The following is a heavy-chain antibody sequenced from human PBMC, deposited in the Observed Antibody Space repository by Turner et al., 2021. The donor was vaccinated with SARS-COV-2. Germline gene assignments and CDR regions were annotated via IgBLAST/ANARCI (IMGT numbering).Heavy chain of an antibody. CDR1: GHTFTGYY. J-gene: IGHJ4*02. CDR2: INPNSGGT. V-gene: IGHV1-2*02. D-gene: IGHD2-21*01. CDR3: ARRQLGWGLIDY. Sequence: QVQLVQSGAEVKKPGASVKVSCKASGHTFTGYYMHWVRQAPGQGLECMGWINPNSGGTSYAQKFQGRVTMTRDTSISTAYMELSRLRSDDTAVYYCARRQLGWGLIDYWGQGTLVTVSS.